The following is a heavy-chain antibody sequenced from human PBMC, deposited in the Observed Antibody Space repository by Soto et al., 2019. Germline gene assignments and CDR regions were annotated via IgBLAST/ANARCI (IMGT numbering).Heavy chain of an antibody. D-gene: IGHD2-8*01. CDR1: GFTFSRYA. Sequence: QVHLVESGGGVVQPGGSVRLSCVASGFTFSRYAMHWVRQAPGQGLEWVAVISRDGSSKYYGDSVRGRFTVSRDNSNNTLYLSMTSLRPDDTAVFYCASSRNGAVTDSINFWGQGTLVTVSS. J-gene: IGHJ4*02. CDR3: ASSRNGAVTDSINF. V-gene: IGHV3-30-3*01. CDR2: ISRDGSSK.